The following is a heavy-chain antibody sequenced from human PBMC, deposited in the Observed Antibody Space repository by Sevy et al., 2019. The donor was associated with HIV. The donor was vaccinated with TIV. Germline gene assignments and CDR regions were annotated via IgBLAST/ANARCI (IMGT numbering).Heavy chain of an antibody. CDR2: IIGSGVRT. Sequence: GGSLRLSCTASGFSFSSYAMSWVRQAPGKGLEWASTIIGSGVRTYSADSVKGRFTISRDNSKNTLYLQMTSLRAEDTAVYYCATDLHDYGDFYFDYWGRGTLVTVSS. CDR1: GFSFSSYA. V-gene: IGHV3-23*01. D-gene: IGHD4-17*01. CDR3: ATDLHDYGDFYFDY. J-gene: IGHJ4*02.